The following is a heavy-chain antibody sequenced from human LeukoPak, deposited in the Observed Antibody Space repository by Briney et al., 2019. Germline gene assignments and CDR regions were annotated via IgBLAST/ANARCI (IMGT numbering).Heavy chain of an antibody. V-gene: IGHV1-8*01. CDR3: ARESRDYGDYGGDY. CDR1: GYTFTSYD. D-gene: IGHD4-17*01. Sequence: ASVKVSCKASGYTFTSYDINWVPQATGQGLEWMGWMNPNSGNTGYAQKFQGRVTMTRNTSISTAYMELSSLRSEDTAVYYCARESRDYGDYGGDYWGQGTLVTVSS. CDR2: MNPNSGNT. J-gene: IGHJ4*02.